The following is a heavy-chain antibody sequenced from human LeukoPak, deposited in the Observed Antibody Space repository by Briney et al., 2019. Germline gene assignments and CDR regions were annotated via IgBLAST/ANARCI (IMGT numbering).Heavy chain of an antibody. V-gene: IGHV4-61*02. J-gene: IGHJ5*02. CDR2: IYTSGST. D-gene: IGHD2-2*01. CDR1: DGSISSSSYY. CDR3: ARERGHCSSTSCYNWFGP. Sequence: SETLSLTCTVSDGSISSSSYYWSWIQQPAGKGLEWIGRIYTSGSTNYNPSLKSRVTISVDTSKNQFSLKLSSVTAADTAVYYCARERGHCSSTSCYNWFGPWGQGTLVTVSS.